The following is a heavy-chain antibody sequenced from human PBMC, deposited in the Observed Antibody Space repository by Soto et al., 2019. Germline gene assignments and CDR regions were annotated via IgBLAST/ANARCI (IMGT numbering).Heavy chain of an antibody. CDR1: GFTFSSYG. V-gene: IGHV3-30*18. D-gene: IGHD6-6*01. J-gene: IGHJ6*02. CDR2: ISYDGNNK. Sequence: QVQLVESGGGVVQPGRSLRLSCAASGFTFSSYGMHWVRQAPGKGLEWVAVISYDGNNKYYVDSVKGRFTISRDNSKNTLYLQMNSLRAEDTAVYYCAKELFPGGSAARLDPYDYGMDVWGQGTTVTVSS. CDR3: AKELFPGGSAARLDPYDYGMDV.